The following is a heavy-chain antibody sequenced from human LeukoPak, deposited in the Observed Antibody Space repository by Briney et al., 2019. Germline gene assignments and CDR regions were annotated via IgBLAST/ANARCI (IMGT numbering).Heavy chain of an antibody. D-gene: IGHD3-22*01. Sequence: SGPTPLNATPTLTLSAAVSGSSPSTSGVGVGWIRQPPGKALEWLALIYWDDDKRYSPSLKNRLTITKDTSKNQVVLTMTNMDPVDTGTFYGAHMGRSGYGFVPWGQGTLVTVSS. CDR2: IYWDDDK. CDR1: GSSPSTSGVG. V-gene: IGHV2-5*02. CDR3: AHMGRSGYGFVP. J-gene: IGHJ5*02.